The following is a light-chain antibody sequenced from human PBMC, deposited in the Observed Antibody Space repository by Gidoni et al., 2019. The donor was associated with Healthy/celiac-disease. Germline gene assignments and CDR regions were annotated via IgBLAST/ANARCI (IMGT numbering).Light chain of an antibody. CDR2: EVS. V-gene: IGLV2-14*01. Sequence: QPASVSGSPGQSITIPCTGTSSDVGGYNYVSWYQQHPGKAPKLMIYEVSNRPSGVSNRFSGSKSGNTASLTISGLQAEDEADYYCSSYTSSSTVVFGGGTKLTVL. CDR1: SSDVGGYNY. J-gene: IGLJ2*01. CDR3: SSYTSSSTVV.